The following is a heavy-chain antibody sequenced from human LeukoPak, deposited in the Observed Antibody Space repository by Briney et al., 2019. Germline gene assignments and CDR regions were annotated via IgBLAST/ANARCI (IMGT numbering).Heavy chain of an antibody. CDR1: RFTVSCNY. V-gene: IGHV3-66*01. D-gene: IGHD2-15*01. J-gene: IGHJ3*02. Sequence: PGGSLRLSCAASRFTVSCNYMSWVRQAPGKGLEWVSVIYSGGSTYYADSVKGRFTISRDNSKNTLYLQMNSLRAEDTAVYYCAGGYCSGGSCIDAFDIWGQGTMVTVSS. CDR2: IYSGGST. CDR3: AGGYCSGGSCIDAFDI.